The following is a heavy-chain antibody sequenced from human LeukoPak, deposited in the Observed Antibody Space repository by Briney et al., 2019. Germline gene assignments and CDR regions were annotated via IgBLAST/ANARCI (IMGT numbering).Heavy chain of an antibody. CDR3: AKETVAGTDPDYGMDV. CDR2: ISSRGSTI. V-gene: IGHV3-11*01. CDR1: GFTFSDYY. J-gene: IGHJ6*02. Sequence: GGSLRLSCAASGFTFSDYYMSWIRQAPGKGLEWVSYISSRGSTIYYADSVKGRFTISRDNAKKSLHLQMNSLRAEDTAVYYCAKETVAGTDPDYGMDVWGQGTTVTVSS. D-gene: IGHD6-19*01.